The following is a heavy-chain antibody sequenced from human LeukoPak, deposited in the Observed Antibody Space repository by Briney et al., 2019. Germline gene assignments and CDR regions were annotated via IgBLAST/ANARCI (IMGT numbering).Heavy chain of an antibody. J-gene: IGHJ4*02. CDR2: IKGDESAK. Sequence: GGSLRLSCAASGFTFSTFWMAWVRQAPGKGLDWVANIKGDESAKHQADSVKGRFTIFRDNAQRSVYLQMSSLRGEDTAVYYCARDVGGSLDYWGQGTLVTVSS. CDR1: GFTFSTFW. CDR3: ARDVGGSLDY. V-gene: IGHV3-7*01. D-gene: IGHD1-26*01.